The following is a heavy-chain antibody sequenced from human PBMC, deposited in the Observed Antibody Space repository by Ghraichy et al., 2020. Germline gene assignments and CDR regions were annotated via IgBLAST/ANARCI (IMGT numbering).Heavy chain of an antibody. CDR1: GFPFSSYW. CDR3: ARESPHWGNYYDTSGYDQ. V-gene: IGHV3-7*03. J-gene: IGHJ4*02. Sequence: GGSLRLSCAASGFPFSSYWMSWVRQAPGKGLEWVANIKQGGGEKYYVDSVKARFTISRDDAKNSLYLQMNSLRAEDTAVYYCARESPHWGNYYDTSGYDQWGQGTLVTVSS. D-gene: IGHD3-22*01. CDR2: IKQGGGEK.